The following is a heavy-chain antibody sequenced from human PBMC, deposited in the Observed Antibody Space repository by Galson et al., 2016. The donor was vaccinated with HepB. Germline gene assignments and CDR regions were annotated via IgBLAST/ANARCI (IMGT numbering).Heavy chain of an antibody. J-gene: IGHJ4*02. Sequence: SLRLSCAASGFSFSDYWMTWVRQAPGKGLEWVANIKQDGSEKYYVDSVKGRFTISIDNAKNSLYLQMNSLRAEDTAIYYCVSRRHIAADGVDWGQGILVTVS. CDR1: GFSFSDYW. D-gene: IGHD6-13*01. CDR2: IKQDGSEK. CDR3: VSRRHIAADGVD. V-gene: IGHV3-7*02.